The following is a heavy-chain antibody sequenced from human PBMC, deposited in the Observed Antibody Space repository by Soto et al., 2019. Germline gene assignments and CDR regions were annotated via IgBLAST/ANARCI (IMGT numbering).Heavy chain of an antibody. V-gene: IGHV4-39*01. Sequence: SETLSLTCTVSGGSISSGSYYWGWIRQPPGKGLEWIGTIYYSGSTYYQPSLRSRVTLSVDTSKNQFSLKLTSVTAADTAVYYCARLEGYCSGGTCYRTSGWFDPWGQGTPVTVSS. CDR3: ARLEGYCSGGTCYRTSGWFDP. J-gene: IGHJ5*02. CDR1: GGSISSGSYY. CDR2: IYYSGST. D-gene: IGHD2-15*01.